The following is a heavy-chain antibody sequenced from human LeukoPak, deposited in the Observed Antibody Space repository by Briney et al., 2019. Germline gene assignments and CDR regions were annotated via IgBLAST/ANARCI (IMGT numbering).Heavy chain of an antibody. CDR3: ARVRIPEVVPAAIPDVSYYYYMDV. D-gene: IGHD2-2*02. CDR1: GYTFSSNG. J-gene: IGHJ6*03. CDR2: IIPIFGTA. V-gene: IGHV1-69*01. Sequence: GASVKVSCKASGYTFSSNGISWVRQAPGQGLEWMGGIIPIFGTANYAQKFQGRVTITADESTSTAYMELSSLRSEDTAVYYCARVRIPEVVPAAIPDVSYYYYMDVWGKGTTVTVSS.